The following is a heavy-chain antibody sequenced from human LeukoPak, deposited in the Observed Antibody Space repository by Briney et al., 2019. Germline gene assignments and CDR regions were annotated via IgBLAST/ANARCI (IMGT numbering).Heavy chain of an antibody. CDR3: ARDARWGSGWHYYYYMDV. V-gene: IGHV3-53*01. CDR1: GFTVSSNY. Sequence: PGGSLRLSCAASGFTVSSNYMSWVRQAPGKGLEWVSVIYSGGSTYYADSVKGRFTISRDNSKNTLYLQMNSLRAEDTAVYYCARDARWGSGWHYYYYMDVWGKGTTVTISS. J-gene: IGHJ6*03. D-gene: IGHD6-19*01. CDR2: IYSGGST.